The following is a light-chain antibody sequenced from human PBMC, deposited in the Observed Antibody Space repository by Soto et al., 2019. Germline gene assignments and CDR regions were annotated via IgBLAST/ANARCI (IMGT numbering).Light chain of an antibody. CDR2: GAS. CDR3: QQYYNWPRT. J-gene: IGKJ1*01. CDR1: QSVSSN. Sequence: EILVTQSPATLSVSPGARATLSWSASQSVSSNLAWYQQKPGQAPRLLIYGASTRATGIPARFSGSGSGTEFTLTISSLQSEDFAVYYCQQYYNWPRTFGQGTKVDIK. V-gene: IGKV3-15*01.